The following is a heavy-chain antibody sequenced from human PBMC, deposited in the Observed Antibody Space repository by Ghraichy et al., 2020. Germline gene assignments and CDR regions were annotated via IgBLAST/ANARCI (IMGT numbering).Heavy chain of an antibody. D-gene: IGHD2-15*01. Sequence: GGSLRLSCAASGFTFSSYAMDWVCQAPGKGLEWLSYITSSGTTIYYADSVKGRFTISRDNAKNSLYLQMSSLRDEDTAVYYCAREGGNYCSGGSCSRDFDYWGQGTLVTVSS. CDR2: ITSSGTTI. J-gene: IGHJ4*02. CDR3: AREGGNYCSGGSCSRDFDY. V-gene: IGHV3-48*02. CDR1: GFTFSSYA.